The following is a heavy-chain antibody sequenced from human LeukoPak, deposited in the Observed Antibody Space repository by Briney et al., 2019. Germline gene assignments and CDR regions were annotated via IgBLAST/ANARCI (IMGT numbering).Heavy chain of an antibody. CDR3: ARDPGHRTGWGFDP. Sequence: SETLSLTCTVSGDSISSTFYYWDWIRQPPGKGLEWIGSLYYSGSTYYNPSLKSRVTISVDTSKNKFSLRLTSVTAADTAVYYCARDPGHRTGWGFDPWGQGTLVTVSS. CDR2: LYYSGST. D-gene: IGHD6-19*01. V-gene: IGHV4-39*07. J-gene: IGHJ5*02. CDR1: GDSISSTFYY.